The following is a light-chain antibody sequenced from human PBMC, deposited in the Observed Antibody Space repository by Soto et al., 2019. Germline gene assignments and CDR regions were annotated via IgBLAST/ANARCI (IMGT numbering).Light chain of an antibody. J-gene: IGKJ1*01. Sequence: IPKTLSPSSLSAPDGDRVTIICRASQGLSNKLAWYQQKPGKVPKLLIFAASTLQSGVPSRFSGSGSGTEFTLTISSLQPDDFATYYCQQYNSYSFGHGTKVDIK. CDR3: QQYNSYS. CDR1: QGLSNK. CDR2: AAS. V-gene: IGKV1-27*01.